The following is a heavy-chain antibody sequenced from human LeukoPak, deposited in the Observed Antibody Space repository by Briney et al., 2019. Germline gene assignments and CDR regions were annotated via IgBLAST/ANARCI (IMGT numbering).Heavy chain of an antibody. Sequence: GGSLRHSCAASGFTFSQAWMSWVRQAPGAGLELVARIKNKPDGGTSDYTAPVKGRFTISRDDSKSTLYLQMNSLKTEDTAVYYCNTGGTPDYWGQGTLVTVSS. D-gene: IGHD1-7*01. CDR1: GFTFSQAW. J-gene: IGHJ4*02. CDR2: IKNKPDGGTS. V-gene: IGHV3-15*01. CDR3: NTGGTPDY.